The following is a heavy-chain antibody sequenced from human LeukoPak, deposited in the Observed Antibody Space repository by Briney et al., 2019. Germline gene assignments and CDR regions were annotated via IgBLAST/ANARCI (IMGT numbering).Heavy chain of an antibody. Sequence: ASVKVSCKASGYTFTGYYMHWVRQAPGQGLEWMGWMNPNSGNTGYAQKFQGRVTMTRNTSISTAYMELSSLRSEDTAVYYCARGAGGPSEFDYWGQGTLVTVSS. CDR1: GYTFTGYY. D-gene: IGHD3-10*01. CDR3: ARGAGGPSEFDY. CDR2: MNPNSGNT. J-gene: IGHJ4*02. V-gene: IGHV1-8*02.